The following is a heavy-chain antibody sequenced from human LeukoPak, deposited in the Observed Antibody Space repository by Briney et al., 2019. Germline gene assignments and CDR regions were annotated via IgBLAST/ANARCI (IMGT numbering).Heavy chain of an antibody. CDR2: ISPSGGSS. CDR1: GYTFTDYY. Sequence: ASVTVSCKASGYTFTDYYIHWVRQAPGQGLEWMGIISPSGGSSSYAQKFQGRVTMTRDTSISTAYMELSRLRSDDTAVYYCAREVRFLEWSPLGYWGQGTLVTVSS. J-gene: IGHJ4*02. V-gene: IGHV1-46*01. CDR3: AREVRFLEWSPLGY. D-gene: IGHD3-3*01.